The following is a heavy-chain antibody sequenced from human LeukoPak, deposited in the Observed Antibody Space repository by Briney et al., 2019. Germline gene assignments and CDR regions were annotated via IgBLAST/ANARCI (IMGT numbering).Heavy chain of an antibody. CDR1: GFTVTNNY. D-gene: IGHD3-10*01. CDR2: IYSVST. Sequence: PGGSLRLSCAASGFTVTNNYMTWVRQAPGKGLEWVSIIYSVSTYYADSVRGRFSISRDTSKNTVFLQMNSLKTEDTAVYYCTTEILVRGISVDRWGQGTLVTVSS. CDR3: TTEILVRGISVDR. J-gene: IGHJ5*02. V-gene: IGHV3-66*01.